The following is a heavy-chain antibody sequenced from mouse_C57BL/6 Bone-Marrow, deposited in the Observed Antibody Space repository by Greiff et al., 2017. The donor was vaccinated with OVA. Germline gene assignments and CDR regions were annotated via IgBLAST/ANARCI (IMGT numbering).Heavy chain of an antibody. CDR3: ARVVRGYFDV. Sequence: EVKLVESGGGLVKPGGSLKLSCAASGFTFSSYAMSWVRQTPEKRLEWVATISDGGSYTYYPDNVKGRFTISRDNAKNNLYLQMSHLKSEDTAMYYCARVVRGYFDVWGTGTTVTVSS. J-gene: IGHJ1*03. CDR2: ISDGGSYT. CDR1: GFTFSSYA. V-gene: IGHV5-4*03. D-gene: IGHD2-2*01.